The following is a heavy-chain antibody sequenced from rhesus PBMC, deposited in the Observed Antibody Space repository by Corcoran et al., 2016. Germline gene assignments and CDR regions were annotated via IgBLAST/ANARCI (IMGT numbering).Heavy chain of an antibody. D-gene: IGHD1-20*01. CDR2: ITYGGIT. CDR1: GGSISSGYYY. CDR3: ARSLTSWNNGPNGFDV. Sequence: QVQLQESGPGLVKPSETLSLTCAVSGGSISSGYYYWSWIRQPPGKGLEWIGYITYGGITSYNPSLKRRFTSSRDTSKYQFSLKLSSVTAADTAVYYCARSLTSWNNGPNGFDVWGPGVLVTVSS. J-gene: IGHJ5-1*01. V-gene: IGHV4-122*02.